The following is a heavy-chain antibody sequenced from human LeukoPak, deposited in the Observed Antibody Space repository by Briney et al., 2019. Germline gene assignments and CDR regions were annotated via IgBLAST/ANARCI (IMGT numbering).Heavy chain of an antibody. D-gene: IGHD1-1*01. J-gene: IGHJ3*02. V-gene: IGHV1-24*01. Sequence: GASVKVSCKVSGYALTELSMHWVRQAPGKGLEWMGGFDPEDGETMYAQRFQGRVTMTEDTSTDTAYMELSSLRSEGTSVYYCATVRGNYDAFDIWGQGTMVTVSS. CDR3: ATVRGNYDAFDI. CDR2: FDPEDGET. CDR1: GYALTELS.